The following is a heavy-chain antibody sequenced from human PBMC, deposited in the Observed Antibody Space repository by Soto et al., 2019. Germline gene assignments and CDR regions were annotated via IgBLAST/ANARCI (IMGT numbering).Heavy chain of an antibody. Sequence: QVQLVESGGGVDQPGRSLRLSCAASGFTFSCYSMHWVRQAPGKEQEWVAFIWHEGGNKSYAESVKGRFTISRDNSKNTLYLQMTSLRAADTAMYYCARDGDVNTGFGKDYWGQGTLVTVSS. CDR2: IWHEGGNK. J-gene: IGHJ4*02. CDR3: ARDGDVNTGFGKDY. D-gene: IGHD3-16*01. V-gene: IGHV3-33*01. CDR1: GFTFSCYS.